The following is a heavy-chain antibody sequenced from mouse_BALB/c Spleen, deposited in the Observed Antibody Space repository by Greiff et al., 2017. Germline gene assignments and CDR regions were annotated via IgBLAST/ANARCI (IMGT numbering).Heavy chain of an antibody. D-gene: IGHD4-1*01. Sequence: VQLQQSGPELVKPGASVKISCKASGYSFTSYYIHWVKQRPGQGLEWIGWIFPGSGNTKYNEKFKGKATLTADTSSSTAYMQLSSLTSEDSAVYFCAREGNWDFAYWGQGTLVTVSA. CDR1: GYSFTSYY. J-gene: IGHJ3*01. CDR3: AREGNWDFAY. CDR2: IFPGSGNT. V-gene: IGHV1-66*01.